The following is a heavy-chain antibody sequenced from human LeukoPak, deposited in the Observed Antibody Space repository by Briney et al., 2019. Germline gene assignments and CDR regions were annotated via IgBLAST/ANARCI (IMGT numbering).Heavy chain of an antibody. V-gene: IGHV1-69*13. CDR1: GGTFSSYA. Sequence: ASVKVSCKASGGTFSSYAINWVRQAPGQGLEWMGGIIPILGTANYAQKFQGRVTITADESTSTGYMELSSLRSEDTAVYYCARDSCSGGGCHYWYFDLWGRGTLVTVSS. J-gene: IGHJ2*01. CDR2: IIPILGTA. D-gene: IGHD2-15*01. CDR3: ARDSCSGGGCHYWYFDL.